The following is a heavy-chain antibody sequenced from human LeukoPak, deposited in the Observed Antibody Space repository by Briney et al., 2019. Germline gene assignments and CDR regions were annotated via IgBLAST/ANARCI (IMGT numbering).Heavy chain of an antibody. CDR1: GFTFSSYA. J-gene: IGHJ4*02. CDR2: ISGSGGST. CDR3: AKDTGSRAVAGTRFDY. Sequence: GGSLRLSCAASGFTFSSYAMTWVRQAPGKGLEWVSTISGSGGSTYYADSVKGRFTISRDNSENTLYLQMNNLRAEDTAVYYCAKDTGSRAVAGTRFDYWGQGTLVTVSS. V-gene: IGHV3-23*01. D-gene: IGHD6-19*01.